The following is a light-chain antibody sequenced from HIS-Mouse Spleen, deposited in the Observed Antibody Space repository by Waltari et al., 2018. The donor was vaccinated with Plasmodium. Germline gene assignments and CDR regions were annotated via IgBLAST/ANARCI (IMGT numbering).Light chain of an antibody. CDR2: EDS. J-gene: IGLJ3*02. CDR1: ALHKNY. V-gene: IGLV3-10*01. Sequence: SYELTQPPSVSVSPGQTARITCSGDALHKNYAYWYQQNSGQAPVLVIYEDSKRPPGIPERFSGSSSGTMATLTISGAQVEDEADYYCYSTDSSGNHRVFGGGTKLTVL. CDR3: YSTDSSGNHRV.